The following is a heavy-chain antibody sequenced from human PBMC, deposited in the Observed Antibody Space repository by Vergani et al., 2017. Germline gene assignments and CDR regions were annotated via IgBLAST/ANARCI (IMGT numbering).Heavy chain of an antibody. Sequence: EVQLVQSGAEVKKPGESLTISCKGSGYSFTSYWIGWVRQMPGKGLEWMGIIYPGDSDTRYSPSFQGQVTISADKSISTAYLQWSSLKASDTAMYYCARLTMVRGEPVGMDVWGQGTTVTVSS. V-gene: IGHV5-51*01. CDR1: GYSFTSYW. D-gene: IGHD3-10*01. CDR3: ARLTMVRGEPVGMDV. J-gene: IGHJ6*02. CDR2: IYPGDSDT.